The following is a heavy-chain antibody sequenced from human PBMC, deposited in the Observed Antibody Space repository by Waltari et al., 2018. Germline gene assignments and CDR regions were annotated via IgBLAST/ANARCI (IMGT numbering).Heavy chain of an antibody. CDR2: IYYSGST. J-gene: IGHJ4*02. D-gene: IGHD2-21*01. CDR1: GGSISSYY. Sequence: QVQLQESGPGLVKPSETLSLTCTVSGGSISSYYWSWIRQPPGKGLEWIGYIYYSGSTNYNPSLKSRVTISVDTSKNQFSLKLSSVTAADTAVYYCARIDCGGDCPFDYWGQGTLVTVSS. V-gene: IGHV4-59*08. CDR3: ARIDCGGDCPFDY.